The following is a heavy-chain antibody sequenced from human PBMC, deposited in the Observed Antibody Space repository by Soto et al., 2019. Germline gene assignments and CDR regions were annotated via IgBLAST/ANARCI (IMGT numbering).Heavy chain of an antibody. V-gene: IGHV4-31*03. D-gene: IGHD3-16*01. CDR2: IYYSGST. Sequence: QVQLQESGPGLVKPSQTLSLTCTVSGGSISSGGYYWSWIRQHPGKGLEWIGYIYYSGSTYYNPSLKSRVTISVETSKNQFSLKLSSVTAADTAVYYCARAGDSPYGYYYYGMDVWGQGTTVTVSS. CDR1: GGSISSGGYY. J-gene: IGHJ6*02. CDR3: ARAGDSPYGYYYYGMDV.